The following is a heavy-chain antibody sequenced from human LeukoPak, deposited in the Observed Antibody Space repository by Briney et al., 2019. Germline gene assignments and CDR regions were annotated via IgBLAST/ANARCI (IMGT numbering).Heavy chain of an antibody. D-gene: IGHD3-9*01. CDR2: INPSGGST. J-gene: IGHJ5*02. CDR3: ARGGILTGYYVSRFDP. Sequence: ASVKVSCKASGYTFTSYYMHWVRQAPGQGLEWMGIINPSGGSTSYAQKFQGRVTMTRDTSTSTVYMELSSLRSEDTAVCYCARGGILTGYYVSRFDPWGQGTLVTVSS. V-gene: IGHV1-46*01. CDR1: GYTFTSYY.